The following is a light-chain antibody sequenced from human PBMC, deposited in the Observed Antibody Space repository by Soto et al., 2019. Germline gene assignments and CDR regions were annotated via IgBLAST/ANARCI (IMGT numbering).Light chain of an antibody. CDR3: SSYAGSNNLG. CDR1: SSDVGGYNY. V-gene: IGLV2-8*01. CDR2: EVS. J-gene: IGLJ3*02. Sequence: QSVLTQPPSASGSPGQSVTISCTGTSSDVGGYNYVSWYQQHPGKAPKLMIYEVSKRPSGVPDRFSGSKSGNTASLTVSGRQAEDEADYYCSSYAGSNNLGFGGGTKLTVL.